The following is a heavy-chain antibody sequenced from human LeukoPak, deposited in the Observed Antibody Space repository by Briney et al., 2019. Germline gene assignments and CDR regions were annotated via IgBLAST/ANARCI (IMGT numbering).Heavy chain of an antibody. D-gene: IGHD3-3*01. CDR3: ATVYALRVLRYYYYGMDV. CDR2: FDPEDVET. J-gene: IGHJ6*02. Sequence: ASVKVSCKVSGYTLTELSMDCVRQATRKGREWMGGFDPEDVETSYTQKIQGRVTMTEDTSTDTAYMELSSLRSEGTAVYYCATVYALRVLRYYYYGMDVWGQGTTVTVSS. V-gene: IGHV1-24*01. CDR1: GYTLTELS.